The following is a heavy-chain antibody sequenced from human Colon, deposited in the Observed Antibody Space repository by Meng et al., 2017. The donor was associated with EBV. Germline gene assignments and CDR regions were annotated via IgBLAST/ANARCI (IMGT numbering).Heavy chain of an antibody. CDR2: IYHSGSA. CDR1: GGSISGPNW. D-gene: IGHD2-15*01. Sequence: QVQLQESGPGLVKPSGTLSLTCAVSGGSISGPNWWSWVRQPPGKRLEWIGEIYHSGSANYNPSLKSRVTISVDKSKNQFSLKLSSVTAADTAVYYCASLGYCSGGTCLAFDSWGQGSLGNVSS. CDR3: ASLGYCSGGTCLAFDS. V-gene: IGHV4-4*02. J-gene: IGHJ4*02.